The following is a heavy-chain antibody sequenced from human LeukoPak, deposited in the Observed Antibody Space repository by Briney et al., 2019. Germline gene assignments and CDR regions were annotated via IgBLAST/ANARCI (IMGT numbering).Heavy chain of an antibody. CDR3: ARVIPGPYNRFDP. Sequence: ASVKVSCKASGYTFTSYDINWVRQAPGQGLEWMGWINPNLRQTGYLQKFQGRLTLTTDTSKRIAYMELNSLRSDDTAVYYCARVIPGPYNRFDPWGQGTLVTVSS. V-gene: IGHV1-8*01. J-gene: IGHJ5*02. CDR2: INPNLRQT. D-gene: IGHD2-21*01. CDR1: GYTFTSYD.